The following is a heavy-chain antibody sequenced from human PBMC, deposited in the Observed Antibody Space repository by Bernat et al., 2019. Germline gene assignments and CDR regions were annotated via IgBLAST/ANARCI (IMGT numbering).Heavy chain of an antibody. CDR1: RVSISTSVW. V-gene: IGHV4-4*02. D-gene: IGHD5-12*01. J-gene: IGHJ6*03. Sequence: QVQLQESGPGLVKPSGTLSLTCAVSRVSISTSVWWTWVRQTPGKGLEWIGEIYHSGTTNYNPSLKSRLTMSVDKSKTQFSLKVSNVTAADTAVYYCVRVPAIVTTSEYYYFYMDVWGKGTTVTVSS. CDR2: IYHSGTT. CDR3: VRVPAIVTTSEYYYFYMDV.